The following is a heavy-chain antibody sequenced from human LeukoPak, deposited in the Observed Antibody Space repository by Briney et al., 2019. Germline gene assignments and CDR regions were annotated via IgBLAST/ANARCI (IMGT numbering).Heavy chain of an antibody. CDR3: AREWTA. Sequence: GGSLRLSCAASGFTLSSYAMHWVRQAPGKGLEWVAVISYDGSNKYSADSVKGRFTISRDNSKNTLYLQMNSLRAEDTAVYYCAREWTAWGQRILVTVSS. J-gene: IGHJ4*02. CDR2: ISYDGSNK. CDR1: GFTLSSYA. D-gene: IGHD3/OR15-3a*01. V-gene: IGHV3-30-3*01.